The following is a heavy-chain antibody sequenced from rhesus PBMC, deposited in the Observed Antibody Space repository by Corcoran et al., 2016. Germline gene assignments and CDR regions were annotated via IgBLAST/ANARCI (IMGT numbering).Heavy chain of an antibody. V-gene: IGHV4-169*01. CDR2: NYGCGSTT. J-gene: IGHJ4*01. Sequence: QLQLQESGPGLVKPSETLSVTCAVSGGSISSSYWSWIRQAPGKGLEWIGDNYGCGSTTNSNPSLRCRVTLSVDTSKNQIALKRSSVTAADTAVYYCARGDYWGQGVLVTVSS. CDR3: ARGDY. CDR1: GGSISSSY.